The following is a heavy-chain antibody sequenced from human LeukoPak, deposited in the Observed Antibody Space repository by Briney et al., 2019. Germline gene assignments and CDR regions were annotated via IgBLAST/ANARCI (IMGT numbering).Heavy chain of an antibody. J-gene: IGHJ2*01. CDR3: ARDPDTVTTSYWYFDL. CDR1: GFTFSSYS. D-gene: IGHD4-17*01. V-gene: IGHV3-21*01. Sequence: GGSLRLSCAASGFTFSSYSMNWVRQAPGKGLEWVSSISSSSYIYYADSVKGRFTISRDNAKNSLYLQMNSLRAEDTAVYYCARDPDTVTTSYWYFDLWGRGTLVTVSS. CDR2: ISSSSYI.